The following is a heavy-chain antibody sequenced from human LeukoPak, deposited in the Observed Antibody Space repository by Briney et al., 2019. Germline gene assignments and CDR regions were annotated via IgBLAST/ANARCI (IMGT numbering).Heavy chain of an antibody. CDR3: ARGNCSSTSCYRSPFDY. Sequence: SVKVSCKASGGTFSSYAISWVRQAPGQGLGWMGGIIPIFGTANYAQKFQGRVTITADKSTSTAYMELSSLRSEDTAVYYCARGNCSSTSCYRSPFDYWGQGTLVTVSS. CDR1: GGTFSSYA. D-gene: IGHD2-2*01. V-gene: IGHV1-69*06. J-gene: IGHJ4*02. CDR2: IIPIFGTA.